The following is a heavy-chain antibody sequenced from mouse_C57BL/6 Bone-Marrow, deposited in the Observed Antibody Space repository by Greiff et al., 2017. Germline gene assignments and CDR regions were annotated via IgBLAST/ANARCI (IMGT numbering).Heavy chain of an antibody. V-gene: IGHV3-8*01. Sequence: EVQLQQSGPGLAKPSQTLSLTCSVTGYSITSDYWNWIRKFPGNKLEYMGYISYSGRTYYNPSLKSRISITRDTSKNQYYLQLNSVTTEDTATYYCARYRNYGSSYGYFGVWGTGTTVTVSS. CDR1: GYSITSDY. CDR2: ISYSGRT. J-gene: IGHJ1*03. CDR3: ARYRNYGSSYGYFGV. D-gene: IGHD1-1*01.